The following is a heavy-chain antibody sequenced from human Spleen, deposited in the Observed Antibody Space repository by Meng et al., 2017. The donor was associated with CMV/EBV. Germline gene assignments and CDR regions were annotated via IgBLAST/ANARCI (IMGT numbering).Heavy chain of an antibody. CDR2: INPNSGGT. Sequence: AREASVYTCTGYYIHWVRQAPGQGLEWMGWINPNSGGTNYPQKFQGRVTMTRDTSINTAYMELSRLTSDDTAVYFCARSTHFPIDQWGQGTLVTVSS. CDR3: ARSTHFPIDQ. V-gene: IGHV1-2*02. J-gene: IGHJ4*02. CDR1: VYTCTGYY.